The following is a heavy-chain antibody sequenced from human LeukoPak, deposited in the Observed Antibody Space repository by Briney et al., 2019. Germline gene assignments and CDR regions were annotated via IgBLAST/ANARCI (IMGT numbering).Heavy chain of an antibody. J-gene: IGHJ6*02. Sequence: ASVKVSCKASGYTFITYGISWVRQAPGQGLEWVGWISTYNGDTKYAQKFQGRVTMTTDTSTSTVYMELRSLRSDETAVYYCARGGQLELRGGHYYYYGMDVWGQGTRVTV. CDR3: ARGGQLELRGGHYYYYGMDV. CDR2: ISTYNGDT. CDR1: GYTFITYG. D-gene: IGHD1-7*01. V-gene: IGHV1-18*01.